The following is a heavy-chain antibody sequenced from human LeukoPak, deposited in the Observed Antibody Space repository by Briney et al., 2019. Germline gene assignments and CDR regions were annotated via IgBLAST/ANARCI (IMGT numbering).Heavy chain of an antibody. Sequence: ASVKVSSKASGYTFTSYDINWVRQATGQGLEWMVWMNPNSGNTGYAQKFQGRVTMTRNTSISTAYMELSSLRSEDTAVYYCARGGLRYFDWLWHYYYYGMDVWGQGTTVTVSS. D-gene: IGHD3-9*01. J-gene: IGHJ6*02. CDR1: GYTFTSYD. CDR2: MNPNSGNT. CDR3: ARGGLRYFDWLWHYYYYGMDV. V-gene: IGHV1-8*01.